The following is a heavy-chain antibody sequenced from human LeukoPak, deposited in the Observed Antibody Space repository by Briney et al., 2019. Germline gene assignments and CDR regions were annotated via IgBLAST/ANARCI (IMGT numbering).Heavy chain of an antibody. D-gene: IGHD6-13*01. V-gene: IGHV5-51*01. CDR2: IYPGDSDT. CDR1: GYSFTNYW. J-gene: IGHJ4*02. Sequence: GESLKISCKASGYSFTNYWIGWVRQMPGKGLECMGIIYPGDSDTRYSPSFQCQVTISADKSISTAYLHWSSLRASDTAMYYCAKLGAYSSSWYGFFDYWGQGTPVTVSS. CDR3: AKLGAYSSSWYGFFDY.